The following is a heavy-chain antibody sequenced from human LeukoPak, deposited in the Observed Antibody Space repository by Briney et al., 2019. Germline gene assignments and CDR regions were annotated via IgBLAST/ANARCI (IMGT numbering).Heavy chain of an antibody. CDR2: INHSGST. CDR1: GGSFSGYY. J-gene: IGHJ4*02. V-gene: IGHV4-34*01. Sequence: KPSGTLSPTCAGYGGSFSGYYWSWVRQPPGKGLEWIGEINHSGSTNYNPSLKSRVTISVDTSKNQFSLKLSSVTAADTAVYYCARGSGGWKKKLDYWGQGTLVTVSS. CDR3: ARGSGGWKKKLDY. D-gene: IGHD6-19*01.